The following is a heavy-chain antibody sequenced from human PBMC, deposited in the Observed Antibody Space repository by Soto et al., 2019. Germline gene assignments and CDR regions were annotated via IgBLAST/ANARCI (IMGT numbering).Heavy chain of an antibody. J-gene: IGHJ4*02. V-gene: IGHV3-21*01. Sequence: EVQLVASGGGLVNSGGSLRLSCAASGFTFSSYTMNWVRQAPGKGLEWVAFITSGSDYIYYADSVKGRFTISRDDANNSLFVQMGSLRAEDTAVYYCTREHVVTIFRRGQRGSFDNWSQGTLVTVSS. CDR2: ITSGSDYI. CDR1: GFTFSSYT. D-gene: IGHD3-9*01. CDR3: TREHVVTIFRRGQRGSFDN.